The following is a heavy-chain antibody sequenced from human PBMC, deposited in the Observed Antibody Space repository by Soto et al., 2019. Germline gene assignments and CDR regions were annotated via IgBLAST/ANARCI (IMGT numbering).Heavy chain of an antibody. CDR1: GGSISSGGYY. D-gene: IGHD2-2*01. J-gene: IGHJ6*03. CDR3: ARDTQGSSTSTVNYYYYYMDV. Sequence: SETLSLTCTVSGGSISSGGYYWSWIRQHPGKGLEWIGYIYYSGSTYYNPSLKSRVTISVDTSKNQFSLKLSSVTAADTAVYYCARDTQGSSTSTVNYYYYYMDVWGKGTTVTVSS. V-gene: IGHV4-31*03. CDR2: IYYSGST.